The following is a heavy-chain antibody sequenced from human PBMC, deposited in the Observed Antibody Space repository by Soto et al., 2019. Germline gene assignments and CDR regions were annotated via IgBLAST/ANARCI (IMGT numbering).Heavy chain of an antibody. D-gene: IGHD4-17*01. CDR2: ISYDGSNK. J-gene: IGHJ6*02. V-gene: IGHV3-30*18. CDR1: GFTFSSYG. Sequence: QVQLVESGGGVVQPGRSLRLSCAASGFTFSSYGMHWVRQAPGKGLEWVAVISYDGSNKYYADSVKGRFTISRDNSKNTLYLQMNSLRAEDTAVYYCAKALGHGDYRYYYYYGMDVWGQGTTVTVSS. CDR3: AKALGHGDYRYYYYYGMDV.